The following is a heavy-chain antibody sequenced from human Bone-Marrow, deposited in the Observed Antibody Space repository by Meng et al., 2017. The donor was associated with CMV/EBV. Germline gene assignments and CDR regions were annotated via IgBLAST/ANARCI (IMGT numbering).Heavy chain of an antibody. CDR2: IYYSGSA. Sequence: SETLSLTCTVSNGCISSGGYYWSWIRQHPGKGLEWIGYIYYSGSAYYNPFLKSRVIISVDTSKNQFSLKLSSVSAADTAVYYCARGDGYATFDYWGQGALVTVSS. D-gene: IGHD5-24*01. CDR3: ARGDGYATFDY. V-gene: IGHV4-31*03. CDR1: NGCISSGGYY. J-gene: IGHJ4*02.